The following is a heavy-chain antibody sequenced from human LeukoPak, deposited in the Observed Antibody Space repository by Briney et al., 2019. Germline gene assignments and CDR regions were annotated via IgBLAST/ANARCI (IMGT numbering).Heavy chain of an antibody. CDR3: ARERRAAAGSSPEYFQH. CDR1: GGTFSSYA. Sequence: SVKVSSKASGGTFSSYAISWVRQAPGQGLEWMGRIIPILGIANYAQKFQGRVTITADKSTSTAYMELSSLRSEDTAVYYCARERRAAAGSSPEYFQHWGQGTLVTVSS. CDR2: IIPILGIA. J-gene: IGHJ1*01. D-gene: IGHD6-13*01. V-gene: IGHV1-69*04.